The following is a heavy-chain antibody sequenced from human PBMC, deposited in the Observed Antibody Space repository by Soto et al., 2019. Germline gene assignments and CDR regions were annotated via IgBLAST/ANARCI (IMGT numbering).Heavy chain of an antibody. CDR2: INPHGGST. V-gene: IGHV1-46*01. Sequence: ASVKVSCKAPGDNFTSYYLNWVGQAPGQGLEWMGVINPHGGSTKYAQKFQGRITMTRDTSRSTVYMELSSLRSDDTAIYYCARSSGGNFGIIIEGSNWFDPWGQGTLVTVSS. CDR3: ARSSGGNFGIIIEGSNWFDP. CDR1: GDNFTSYY. J-gene: IGHJ5*02. D-gene: IGHD3-3*01.